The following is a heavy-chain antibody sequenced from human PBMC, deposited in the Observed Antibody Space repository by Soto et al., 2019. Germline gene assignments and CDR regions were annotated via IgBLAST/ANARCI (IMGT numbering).Heavy chain of an antibody. Sequence: GASVKVSCKAPGGTFSSYAISWVRQAPGQGLEWMGGIIPIFGTANYAQKFQGRVTITADESTSTAYMELSSLRSEDTAVYYCARDGSPLNYDYVWGSYPPPNLWFDPWGQGTLVTVSS. J-gene: IGHJ5*02. D-gene: IGHD3-16*02. CDR2: IIPIFGTA. V-gene: IGHV1-69*13. CDR3: ARDGSPLNYDYVWGSYPPPNLWFDP. CDR1: GGTFSSYA.